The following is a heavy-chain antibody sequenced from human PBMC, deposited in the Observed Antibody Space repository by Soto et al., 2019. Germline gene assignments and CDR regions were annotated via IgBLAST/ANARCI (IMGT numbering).Heavy chain of an antibody. CDR1: GFTFSSNA. CDR3: AKPGIASQPTTGPFEC. CDR2: ITGSGGST. D-gene: IGHD6-13*01. V-gene: IGHV3-23*01. J-gene: IGHJ4*02. Sequence: EVQLLESGGGLVQPGGSLRLSCAASGFTFSSNAMSWVRQAPGKGLEWVSGITGSGGSTYYADSVKGRFTISRDNSKNTLYLQMNSLRAEDRAVYYCAKPGIASQPTTGPFECWGQGTLVTVSS.